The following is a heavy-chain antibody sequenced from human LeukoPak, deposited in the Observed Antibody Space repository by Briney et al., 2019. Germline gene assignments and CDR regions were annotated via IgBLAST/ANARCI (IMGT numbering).Heavy chain of an antibody. CDR1: GYTFTVNY. CDR2: INPNNGGR. Sequence: ASVTVSRKASGYTFTVNYIHWVRLAPAQGLEWMGWINPNNGGRKNEQKSHGRVSMTSDTSIITEYMELSTLKSDDTAVYYCARDSGYYYYYLDVWGKGTTVTVSS. CDR3: ARDSGYYYYYLDV. V-gene: IGHV1-2*02. D-gene: IGHD3-10*01. J-gene: IGHJ6*03.